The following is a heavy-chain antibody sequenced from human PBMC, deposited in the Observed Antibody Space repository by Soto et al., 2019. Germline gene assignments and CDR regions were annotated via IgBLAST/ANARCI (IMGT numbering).Heavy chain of an antibody. V-gene: IGHV1-18*01. CDR2: ISGYNGNT. J-gene: IGHJ6*02. D-gene: IGHD6-19*01. Sequence: QVQLVQSGAEVKKPGASVTVSCKTSGYTFSNYGINWVRQAPGQGLEWMGWISGYNGNTNYAQTVQGRVTMTTDTSTVTVYMELRSLKSDDTAIYYCSRFIMVGGWFDPNYYPGMDVWGQGTTVTVSS. CDR3: SRFIMVGGWFDPNYYPGMDV. CDR1: GYTFSNYG.